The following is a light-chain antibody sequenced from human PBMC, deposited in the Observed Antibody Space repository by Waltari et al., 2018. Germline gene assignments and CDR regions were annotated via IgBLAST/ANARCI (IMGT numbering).Light chain of an antibody. CDR3: QSYDISLNGYV. CDR1: ISKTGSGV. Sequence: QSTLTQPPSVSGAPGKTVPTPCPGGISKTGSGVLNWYLQLPGAAPICPIFRSDIRPSGVPDRFSGSKSGTSASLAISGLQAEDEADYYCQSYDISLNGYVFGSGTRVTVL. V-gene: IGLV1-40*01. CDR2: RSD. J-gene: IGLJ1*01.